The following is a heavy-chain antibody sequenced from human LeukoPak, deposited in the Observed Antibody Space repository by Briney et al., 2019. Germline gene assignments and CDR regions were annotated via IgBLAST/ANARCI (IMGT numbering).Heavy chain of an antibody. J-gene: IGHJ6*03. CDR2: INPNSGGT. CDR3: ARVVVVPAAAHYYYYMDV. CDR1: GYTFTGYY. D-gene: IGHD2-2*01. V-gene: IGHV1-2*06. Sequence: ASVKVSCKASGYTFTGYYMHWVRQAPGQGLEWMGRINPNSGGTNYAQKFQGRVTMTRDTSISTAYMGLSRLRSDDTAVYYCARVVVVPAAAHYYYYMDVWGKGTTVTVSS.